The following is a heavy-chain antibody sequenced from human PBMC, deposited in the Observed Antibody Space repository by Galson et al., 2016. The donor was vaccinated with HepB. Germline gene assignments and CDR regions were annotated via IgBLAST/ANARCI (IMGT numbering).Heavy chain of an antibody. CDR1: GFTFDRHA. CDR3: AKDRDIIALTAHGMDV. J-gene: IGHJ6*02. D-gene: IGHD2-21*02. CDR2: IGSIGGST. Sequence: SLRLSCAGSGFTFDRHAMNRVRQAPGKGLECVSGIGSIGGSTHYADSVKGRFTISRDNSQNTLYLQINQLRVEDTAVYYCAKDRDIIALTAHGMDVWGQGATVTVSS. V-gene: IGHV3-23*01.